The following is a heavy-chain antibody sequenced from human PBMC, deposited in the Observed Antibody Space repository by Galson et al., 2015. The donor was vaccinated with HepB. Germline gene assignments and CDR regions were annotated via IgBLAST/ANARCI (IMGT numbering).Heavy chain of an antibody. CDR1: GDSISNDRW. Sequence: ETLSLTCAVSGDSISNDRWWSWVRQPPGEGLEWIGEAYHSGGTNYRPSLKSRVTISVGKSKNQFSLKLTSVTAADTAVYYCARAKEGRGYFDYWGQGTLVTVSS. CDR2: AYHSGGT. D-gene: IGHD3-10*01. V-gene: IGHV4-4*02. CDR3: ARAKEGRGYFDY. J-gene: IGHJ4*02.